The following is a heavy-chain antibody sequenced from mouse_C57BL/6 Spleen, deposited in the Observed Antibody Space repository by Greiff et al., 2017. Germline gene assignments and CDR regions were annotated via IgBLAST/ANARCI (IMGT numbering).Heavy chain of an antibody. V-gene: IGHV1-50*01. Sequence: VQLQQPGAELVKPGASVKLSCKASGYTFTSYWMQWVKQRPGQGLEWIGEIDPSDSYTNYNQKFKGKATLTVATSASTAYMQLSSLTAEDSAVYYCARGELGRVKGYYFDYWGQGTTRTVSS. CDR3: ARGELGRVKGYYFDY. CDR1: GYTFTSYW. CDR2: IDPSDSYT. D-gene: IGHD4-1*01. J-gene: IGHJ2*01.